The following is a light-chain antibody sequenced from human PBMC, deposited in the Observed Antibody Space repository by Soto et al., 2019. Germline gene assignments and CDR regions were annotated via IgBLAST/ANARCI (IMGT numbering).Light chain of an antibody. CDR3: MQNIDLPPT. J-gene: IGKJ2*01. CDR1: QTARHSDGRTY. Sequence: DIVMTQIPLSLSVTPGRAASISCKSSQTARHSDGRTYLYWYRQKPGQPPHLLIYEVSNRFSGVPEMFSGSGSGTDFTLNISRVEADDVGVYYCMQNIDLPPTFGQGTKLEIK. CDR2: EVS. V-gene: IGKV2D-29*01.